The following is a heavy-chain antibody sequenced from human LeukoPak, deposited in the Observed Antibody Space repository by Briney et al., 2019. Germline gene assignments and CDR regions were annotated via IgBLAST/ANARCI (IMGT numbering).Heavy chain of an antibody. D-gene: IGHD6-6*01. CDR2: IYYTGST. CDR1: GGSISSNGFY. Sequence: SETLSLTCTVSGGSISSNGFYWAWIRQPPGRGLEWIASIYYTGSTYYKSSLKSRVTISVDTSKNQFSLKLTSVTAADTAVYYCARIDSNSDLDYWGQGTLVTVSS. CDR3: ARIDSNSDLDY. J-gene: IGHJ4*02. V-gene: IGHV4-39*07.